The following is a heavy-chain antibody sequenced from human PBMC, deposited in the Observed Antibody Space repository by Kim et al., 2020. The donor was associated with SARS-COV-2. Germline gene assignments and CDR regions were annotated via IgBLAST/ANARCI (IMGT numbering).Heavy chain of an antibody. CDR2: ISWNSGSI. CDR3: AKTLIAAAGAFDY. J-gene: IGHJ4*02. V-gene: IGHV3-9*01. D-gene: IGHD6-13*01. Sequence: GGSLRLSCAASGFTFDDYAMHWVRQAPGKGLEWVSGISWNSGSIGYADSVKGRFTISRDNAKNSLYLQMNSLRAEDTALYYCAKTLIAAAGAFDYWGQGTLVTVSS. CDR1: GFTFDDYA.